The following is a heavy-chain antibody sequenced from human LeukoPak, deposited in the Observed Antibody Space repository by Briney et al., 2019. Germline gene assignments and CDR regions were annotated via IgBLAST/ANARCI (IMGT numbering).Heavy chain of an antibody. J-gene: IGHJ3*02. CDR3: TREGVYAPDPSSYHRDAFDI. CDR2: IIPVLGVS. CDR1: GGSFSSYV. V-gene: IGHV1-69*04. Sequence: SVKVSCKASGGSFSSYVITWVRQAPGQGLEWMGRIIPVLGVSNFAQKFEGGVTITADKSTNTAHMELRRLESGDTAVYYCTREGVYAPDPSSYHRDAFDIWGQGTVVIVSS. D-gene: IGHD3-16*02.